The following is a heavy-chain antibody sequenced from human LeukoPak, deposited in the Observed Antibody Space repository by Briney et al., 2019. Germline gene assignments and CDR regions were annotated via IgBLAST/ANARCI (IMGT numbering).Heavy chain of an antibody. CDR3: ARNRVWSGYDY. CDR2: IYYSGST. J-gene: IGHJ4*02. D-gene: IGHD3-3*01. V-gene: IGHV4-39*07. CDR1: GGSMYSSTYY. Sequence: SETLSLTCSVSGGSMYSSTYYWGWIRQPPGKGLEWIGTIYYSGSTYYNPSLKSRVTISVDTSKNQFSLKLSSVTAADTAVYYCARNRVWSGYDYWGQGTLVTVSS.